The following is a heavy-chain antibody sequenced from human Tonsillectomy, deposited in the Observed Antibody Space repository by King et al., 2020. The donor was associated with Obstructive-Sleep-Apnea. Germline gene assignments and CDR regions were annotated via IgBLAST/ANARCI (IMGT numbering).Heavy chain of an antibody. CDR2: INRDGSSA. D-gene: IGHD1-26*01. J-gene: IGHJ4*02. Sequence: VQLVESGGGLVQPGGSLRLSCAASGFTFRTSWLHWVRQAPGKGLLWVSRINRDGSSAIYADFGKGRFTISRDNAKNTLYLQMNSLRAEDTAVYYCARDRGGAGPTTTDYWGQGTLVTVSS. V-gene: IGHV3-74*01. CDR3: ARDRGGAGPTTTDY. CDR1: GFTFRTSW.